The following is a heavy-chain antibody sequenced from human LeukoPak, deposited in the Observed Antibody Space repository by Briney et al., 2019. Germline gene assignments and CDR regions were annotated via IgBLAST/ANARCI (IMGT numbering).Heavy chain of an antibody. J-gene: IGHJ3*02. V-gene: IGHV3-30*18. D-gene: IGHD2-2*01. CDR1: GFTFSSYG. Sequence: PGRSLRLSCAASGFTFSSYGMHWVRQAPGKGLEWVAVIWYGGSNKYYADSVKGRFTISRDNSKNTLYLQMNSLRAEDTAVYYCAKLVVPAAIGDAFDIWGQGTMVTVSS. CDR2: IWYGGSNK. CDR3: AKLVVPAAIGDAFDI.